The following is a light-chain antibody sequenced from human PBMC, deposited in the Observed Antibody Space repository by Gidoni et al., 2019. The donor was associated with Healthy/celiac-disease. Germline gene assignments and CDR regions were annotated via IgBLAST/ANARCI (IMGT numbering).Light chain of an antibody. V-gene: IGLV1-47*01. Sequence: QSVLTQPPSASGTPGQRVTISCSGTSSNIESNYVSWYQQLPGTAPKLLIYRNNQRPSGVPDRFSGSKSGTSASLAISGLRSEDEADYYCAAWDDSLTGVVFGGGTKLTVL. J-gene: IGLJ2*01. CDR1: SSNIESNY. CDR3: AAWDDSLTGVV. CDR2: RNN.